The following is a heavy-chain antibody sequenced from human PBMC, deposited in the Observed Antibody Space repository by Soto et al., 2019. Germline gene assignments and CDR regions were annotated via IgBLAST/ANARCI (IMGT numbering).Heavy chain of an antibody. D-gene: IGHD6-13*01. CDR3: AGTPYGSRRNGRDV. J-gene: IGHJ6*02. V-gene: IGHV1-69*01. Sequence: QVQLVQSGAEVKKPGSSVKVSCKASGGTFSSYAISWVRQAPGQGPEWMGGIIPSFGTANYAQKFQGRVTNTADESPSSDFMRLRSMRAEAAAVYYCAGTPYGSRRNGRDVWGQGTTVTVSS. CDR2: IIPSFGTA. CDR1: GGTFSSYA.